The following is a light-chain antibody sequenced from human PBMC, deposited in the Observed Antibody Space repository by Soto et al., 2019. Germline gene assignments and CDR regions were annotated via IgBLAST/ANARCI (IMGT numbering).Light chain of an antibody. J-gene: IGLJ2*01. Sequence: QSALTQPRSVSGSPGQSVTISCTGTSSDVGRYNYVSWYQQHTGQAPTLLIYDVTRRPSGIPDRFSGSKSGDTASLTIYGLQAEDEDDYYCCSYAGKYIDVLFGGGTKVTVL. CDR1: SSDVGRYNY. V-gene: IGLV2-11*01. CDR3: CSYAGKYIDVL. CDR2: DVT.